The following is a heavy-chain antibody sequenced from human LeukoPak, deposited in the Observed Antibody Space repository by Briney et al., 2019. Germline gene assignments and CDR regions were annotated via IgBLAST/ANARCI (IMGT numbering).Heavy chain of an antibody. Sequence: SETLSLTCAVYGGSFSGYYWSWIRQPAGKGLEWIGHIYASGGTKYNPSLESRVTISIDTSKNQLSLRLSSVTAADTAVYYCARDLKRSRARWENLGLDPWGQGTLVTVSS. J-gene: IGHJ5*02. CDR3: ARDLKRSRARWENLGLDP. V-gene: IGHV4-4*07. CDR2: IYASGGT. CDR1: GGSFSGYY. D-gene: IGHD3-16*01.